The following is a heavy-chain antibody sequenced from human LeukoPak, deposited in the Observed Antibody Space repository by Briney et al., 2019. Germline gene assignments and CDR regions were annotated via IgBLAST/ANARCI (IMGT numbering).Heavy chain of an antibody. CDR3: ASIAAAGTNLDY. D-gene: IGHD6-13*01. CDR2: IRYDGSNK. V-gene: IGHV3-30*02. J-gene: IGHJ4*02. CDR1: GFTFSSYG. Sequence: GGSLRLSCAASGFTFSSYGMHWVRQAPGKGLEWVAFIRYDGSNKYYADSVKGRFTISRDNSKNTLYLHVNSLRPEDTAVYYCASIAAAGTNLDYWGQGTLVTVSS.